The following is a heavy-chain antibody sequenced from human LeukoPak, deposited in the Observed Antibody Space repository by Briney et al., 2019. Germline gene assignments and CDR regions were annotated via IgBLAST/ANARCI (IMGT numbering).Heavy chain of an antibody. J-gene: IGHJ6*02. D-gene: IGHD5-12*01. CDR1: GFTVTSNS. CDR3: ARDLYVDIVAPSGMDV. V-gene: IGHV3-66*01. CDR2: IYSGGTT. Sequence: GGSLRLSCAASGFTVTSNSMSWVRQAPGKGLEWVSVIYSGGTTYYADSVKGRFTISKDNSKNTLYLQMNSLRAEDTAVYYCARDLYVDIVAPSGMDVWGQGTTVTVSS.